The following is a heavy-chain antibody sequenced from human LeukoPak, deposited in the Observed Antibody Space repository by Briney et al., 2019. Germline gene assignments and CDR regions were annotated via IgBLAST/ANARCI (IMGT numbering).Heavy chain of an antibody. J-gene: IGHJ6*02. CDR2: MNPNSGNT. D-gene: IGHD6-13*01. CDR3: ARGDYSSSWSVYYYYYGMDV. CDR1: GYTFTSYD. V-gene: IGHV1-8*01. Sequence: ASVKVSCKASGYTFTSYDINWVRQATGQGLEWMGWMNPNSGNTGYAQKFQGRVTMTRNTSISTAYMELSSLRSEDTAVYYCARGDYSSSWSVYYYYYGMDVWGQGTTVTVSS.